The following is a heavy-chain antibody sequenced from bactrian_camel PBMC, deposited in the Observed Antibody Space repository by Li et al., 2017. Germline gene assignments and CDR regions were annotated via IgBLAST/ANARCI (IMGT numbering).Heavy chain of an antibody. CDR3: APDPRGSAY. CDR1: GYTTC. D-gene: IGHD3*01. J-gene: IGHJ4*01. Sequence: HVQLVESGGGSVQVGGSLRLSCAASGYTTCMAWFRQAPGKDRNWVASVGRTNGRTYYADSVKGRFTISRDNAKNTLYLQMNSLKTEDTAAYHCAPDPRGSAYWGQGTQVTVS. CDR2: VGRTNGRT. V-gene: IGHV3S68*01.